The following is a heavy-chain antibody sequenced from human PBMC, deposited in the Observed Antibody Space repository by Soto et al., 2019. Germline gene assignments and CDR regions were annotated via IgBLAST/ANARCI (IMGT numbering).Heavy chain of an antibody. CDR3: VRGGGGVLFDP. V-gene: IGHV3-11*06. D-gene: IGHD2-15*01. J-gene: IGHJ5*02. CDR1: GFTFGDSY. Sequence: QVQLVESGGGLVPPGGSLRLSCAGSGFTFGDSYMSWIRQAPGKGLEWLSYISPGSRYPAYADSVKGRFTISRDNAKRSLYLQMMSLTADDTAIYYCVRGGGGVLFDPWGQGTMVTVSS. CDR2: ISPGSRYP.